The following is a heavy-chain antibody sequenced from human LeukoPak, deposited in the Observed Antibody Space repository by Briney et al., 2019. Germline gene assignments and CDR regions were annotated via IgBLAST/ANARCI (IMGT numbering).Heavy chain of an antibody. CDR1: GFTFSSYS. D-gene: IGHD6-13*01. Sequence: GGSLRLSCAASGFTFSSYSMNWVRQAPGKGLEWVSSISSSSSYIYYADSVKGRFTISRDNAKNSLYLQMNSLRAEDTAVYYCARGPTGTGAAASIDYWGQGTLVTVSS. CDR2: ISSSSSYI. J-gene: IGHJ4*02. V-gene: IGHV3-21*01. CDR3: ARGPTGTGAAASIDY.